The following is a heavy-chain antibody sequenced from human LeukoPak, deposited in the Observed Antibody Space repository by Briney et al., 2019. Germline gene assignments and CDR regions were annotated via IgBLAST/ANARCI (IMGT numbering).Heavy chain of an antibody. V-gene: IGHV3-30*02. J-gene: IGHJ4*02. CDR1: GFTFSSYG. CDR2: IRYDGGNT. CDR3: AKDWALIPVEPRGYYFDY. Sequence: PGRSLRLSCAASGFTFSSYGMHWVRQAPGKGLEWVAFIRYDGGNTYYADSVKGRFTISRDNSKNTLYLQMNSLRAEDSAVYYCAKDWALIPVEPRGYYFDYWGQGTLVTVSS. D-gene: IGHD6-19*01.